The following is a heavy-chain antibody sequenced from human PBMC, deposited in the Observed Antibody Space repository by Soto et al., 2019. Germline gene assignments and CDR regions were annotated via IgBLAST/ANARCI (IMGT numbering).Heavy chain of an antibody. Sequence: GGSLRLSCAASGFTFSSYAMSWVRQAPGNGLEWVSAISGSGGSTYYSDSVKGRFTISRDNSKNTLYLQMNSLRAEDTAVYYCAKIMVITTNHFWGQGTLVTVSS. CDR1: GFTFSSYA. J-gene: IGHJ4*02. CDR3: AKIMVITTNHF. CDR2: ISGSGGST. V-gene: IGHV3-23*01. D-gene: IGHD3-22*01.